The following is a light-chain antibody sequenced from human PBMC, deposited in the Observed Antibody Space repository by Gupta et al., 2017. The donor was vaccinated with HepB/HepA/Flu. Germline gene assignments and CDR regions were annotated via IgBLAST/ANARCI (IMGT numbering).Light chain of an antibody. Sequence: IVMTQSPATLSVSPGDRATLSCRASQSVSRHLAWYQQRPGQAPRLVIYATSPRAAGIPGRFSGRGSGTDFTRSISSLQSEDLAVYFCQQNNYGPRTFGQGTXVEIK. CDR1: QSVSRH. V-gene: IGKV3-15*01. CDR3: QQNNYGPRT. J-gene: IGKJ1*01. CDR2: ATS.